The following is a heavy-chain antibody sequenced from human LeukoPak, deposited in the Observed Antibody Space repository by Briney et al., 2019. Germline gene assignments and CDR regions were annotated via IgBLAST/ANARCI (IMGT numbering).Heavy chain of an antibody. CDR3: ARGHSTSSSFDY. CDR2: INPNSGGT. Sequence: ASVKVSCKTSGHTFTGYYMIWVRQAPGQGLEWMGWINPNSGGTNYAQKFQGRVTMTRDTSITTAYMELSRLISDDTAVYYCARGHSTSSSFDYWGQGTLVTVSS. V-gene: IGHV1-2*02. CDR1: GHTFTGYY. D-gene: IGHD6-6*01. J-gene: IGHJ4*02.